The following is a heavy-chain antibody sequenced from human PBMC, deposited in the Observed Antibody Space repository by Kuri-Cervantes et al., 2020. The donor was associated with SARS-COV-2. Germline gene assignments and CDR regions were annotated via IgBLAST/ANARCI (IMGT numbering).Heavy chain of an antibody. J-gene: IGHJ6*03. Sequence: GESLKISCTASGFTFSSYTMHWVRQAPGKGLEWVSSIFGSSRYIYYADSVRGRFTVSRDNDKKSLYLEMNSLRAEDTAVYYCARHYGSGSYSFMHVWGKGTPVTVSS. CDR1: GFTFSSYT. CDR3: ARHYGSGSYSFMHV. CDR2: IFGSSRYI. D-gene: IGHD3-10*01. V-gene: IGHV3-21*01.